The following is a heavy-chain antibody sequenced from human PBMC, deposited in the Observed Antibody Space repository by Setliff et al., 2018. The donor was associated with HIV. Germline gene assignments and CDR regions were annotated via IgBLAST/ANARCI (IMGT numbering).Heavy chain of an antibody. J-gene: IGHJ4*02. V-gene: IGHV4-4*08. D-gene: IGHD3-22*01. CDR1: GGSINNYF. CDR3: ARVRLTMIMMVDYFDQ. CDR2: MYISGTT. Sequence: TLSLTCTVSGGSINNYFWGWIRQAPGKGLEWLGYMYISGTTKYNPSLKGRVTRFLDTSKNQFSLKLTSVTAADTAVYYCARVRLTMIMMVDYFDQWGQGTLVTVSS.